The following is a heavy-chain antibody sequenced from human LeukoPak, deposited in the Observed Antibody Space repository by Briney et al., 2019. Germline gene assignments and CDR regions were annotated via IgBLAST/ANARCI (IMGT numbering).Heavy chain of an antibody. CDR1: GGSISRYY. D-gene: IGHD6-19*01. CDR2: INYSGST. Sequence: PSETLSLTCTVSGGSISRYYWSWLRQPPGKGLEWIGYINYSGSTNYNPSLKSRVTISVDTSRNQLSLKLTSVTAADTAVYYCARATDSNGWLFDYWGQGTLVTVSS. CDR3: ARATDSNGWLFDY. J-gene: IGHJ4*02. V-gene: IGHV4-59*01.